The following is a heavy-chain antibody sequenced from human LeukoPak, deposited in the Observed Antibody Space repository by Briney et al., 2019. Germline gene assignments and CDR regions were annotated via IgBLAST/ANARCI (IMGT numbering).Heavy chain of an antibody. Sequence: PGGSLRLSCAASGFTFSNAWTSWVRQAPGKGLEWVGRIKSKTDGGTTDYAAPVKGRFTISRDDSKNTLYLQMNSLKTEDTAVYYCTTIGWSAENYYYYYYMDVWGKGTTVTVSS. CDR1: GFTFSNAW. CDR3: TTIGWSAENYYYYYYMDV. D-gene: IGHD6-19*01. V-gene: IGHV3-15*01. J-gene: IGHJ6*03. CDR2: IKSKTDGGTT.